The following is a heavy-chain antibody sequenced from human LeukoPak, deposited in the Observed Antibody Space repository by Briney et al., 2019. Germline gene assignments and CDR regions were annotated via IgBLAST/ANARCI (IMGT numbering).Heavy chain of an antibody. V-gene: IGHV4-59*01. D-gene: IGHD5-18*01. CDR3: ARGSQLWLPFDY. J-gene: IGHJ4*02. Sequence: SETLSLTCTVSGGTISSYYWSWIREPPGKGLEWIGYIYYSGSTNYNPSLKSRVTISVDTSKNQFSLKLSSVTAADTAVYYCARGSQLWLPFDYWGQGTLVTVSS. CDR1: GGTISSYY. CDR2: IYYSGST.